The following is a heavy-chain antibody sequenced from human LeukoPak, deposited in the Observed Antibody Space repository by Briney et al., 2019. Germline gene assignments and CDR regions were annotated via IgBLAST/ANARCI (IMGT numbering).Heavy chain of an antibody. V-gene: IGHV3-53*01. Sequence: GGSLRLFCAASAFTVSSNYMSWVRQDPGNGLEGVAVIYSGGSTYYADSVKGRFTITRDNSKNTLYLQMNSLRAEDTAVDYCAREGAAAAFDPWGQGTLVTVSS. CDR3: AREGAAAAFDP. CDR1: AFTVSSNY. D-gene: IGHD6-25*01. J-gene: IGHJ5*02. CDR2: IYSGGST.